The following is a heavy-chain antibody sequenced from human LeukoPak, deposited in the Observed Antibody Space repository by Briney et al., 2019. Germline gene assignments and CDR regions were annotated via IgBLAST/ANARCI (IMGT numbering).Heavy chain of an antibody. CDR3: ARDLTGFDASDI. V-gene: IGHV3-30-3*01. Sequence: GRSLRLSCAASGFTFSSYPMHWVRQAPGRGLEWVALISYDGSNKHYADSVKGRFTISRDNSKNTLYLRMNSLRAEDTAVYYCARDLTGFDASDIWGQGTMVTVSS. D-gene: IGHD7-27*01. CDR2: ISYDGSNK. J-gene: IGHJ3*02. CDR1: GFTFSSYP.